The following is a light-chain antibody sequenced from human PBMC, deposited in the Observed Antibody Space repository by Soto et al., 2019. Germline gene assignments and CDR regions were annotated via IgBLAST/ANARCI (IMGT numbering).Light chain of an antibody. Sequence: EIVLTQSPGTLSLSPGERATLSCRASQSVSSSYLAWYQQKPGQAPRLVIYGASSRATGIPDRFSGSGSGTDFTLTISRLESEDFAVYYCQQYGSSPPSTFGQGTRLEIK. J-gene: IGKJ5*01. CDR1: QSVSSSY. CDR3: QQYGSSPPST. V-gene: IGKV3-20*01. CDR2: GAS.